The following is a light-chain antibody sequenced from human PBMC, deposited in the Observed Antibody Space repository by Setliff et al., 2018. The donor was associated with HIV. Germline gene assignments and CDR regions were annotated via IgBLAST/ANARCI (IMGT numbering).Light chain of an antibody. Sequence: QSVLTQPPSASGTPGQRVTISCSGSSSNIRTNTVHWYQHLPGTAPKLLIYSTNKRPSGVPDRFSGSKSGTSASLAISGLQSEDEADYYCFSYAGFYTYVLGPGTKVTVL. V-gene: IGLV1-44*01. CDR1: SSNIRTNT. J-gene: IGLJ1*01. CDR2: STN. CDR3: FSYAGFYTYV.